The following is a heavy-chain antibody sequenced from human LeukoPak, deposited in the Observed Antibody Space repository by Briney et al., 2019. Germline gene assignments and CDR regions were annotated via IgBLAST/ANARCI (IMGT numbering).Heavy chain of an antibody. Sequence: PGGSLRLSCAASGFTFSDHYMSWIRQAPGKGLEWVSYISSSSSTIYYADSVKGRFTISRDNAKSSLYLQMNSLRADDTAVYYCARRTCSGGSCYHSLPFDAFDIWGQGTMVTVSS. CDR3: ARRTCSGGSCYHSLPFDAFDI. J-gene: IGHJ3*02. V-gene: IGHV3-11*01. CDR1: GFTFSDHY. CDR2: ISSSSSTI. D-gene: IGHD2-15*01.